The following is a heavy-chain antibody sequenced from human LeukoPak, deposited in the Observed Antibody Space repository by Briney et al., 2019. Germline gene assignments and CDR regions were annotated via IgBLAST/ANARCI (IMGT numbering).Heavy chain of an antibody. D-gene: IGHD3-22*01. Sequence: SETLSLTCDVYGGSFSGYYWSWIRQPPGKGLEWIGEINHSGSTNYNPSLKSRVTISVDTSKNQFSLKLSSVTAADTAVYYCARGLYDSSGYFLYFDYWGQGTLVTVSP. J-gene: IGHJ4*02. CDR1: GGSFSGYY. CDR3: ARGLYDSSGYFLYFDY. CDR2: INHSGST. V-gene: IGHV4-34*01.